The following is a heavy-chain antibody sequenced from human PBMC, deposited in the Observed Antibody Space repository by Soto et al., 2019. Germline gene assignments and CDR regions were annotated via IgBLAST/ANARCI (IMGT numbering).Heavy chain of an antibody. Sequence: LRLSCAASGFTFSSYGMHWVRQAPGKGLEWVAVISYDGSNKYYADSVKGRFTISRDNSKNTLYLQMNSLRAEDTAVYYCAKDLHYYDSSGYSNWGQGTLVTVSS. D-gene: IGHD3-22*01. CDR3: AKDLHYYDSSGYSN. V-gene: IGHV3-30*18. J-gene: IGHJ4*02. CDR2: ISYDGSNK. CDR1: GFTFSSYG.